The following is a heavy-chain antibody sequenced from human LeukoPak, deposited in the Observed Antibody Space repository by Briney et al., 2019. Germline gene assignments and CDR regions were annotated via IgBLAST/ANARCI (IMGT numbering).Heavy chain of an antibody. J-gene: IGHJ3*02. D-gene: IGHD3-22*01. CDR1: GFAFSVYA. V-gene: IGHV3-23*01. CDR2: INANSVST. CDR3: AKALRSDYYDAFDI. Sequence: GGSLRLSCAASGFAFSVYAMSWLRQPPGKGLQWVSTINANSVSTSYAASVRGRFTISRDNAKDTLYLQLNTLRADDTAVYYCAKALRSDYYDAFDIWGQGTMVTVS.